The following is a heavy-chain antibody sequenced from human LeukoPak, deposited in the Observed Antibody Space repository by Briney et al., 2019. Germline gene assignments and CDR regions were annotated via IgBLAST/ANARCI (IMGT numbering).Heavy chain of an antibody. Sequence: ASVKVSCKASGYTFTNYYMHWVRQAPGQGLEWMGLINPSGTSTNYARKFQDRVTMTRDTSTNTVYMDLSGLTSEDTAVYYCARGIRRGYDGDYWGQGTLVTVSS. CDR2: INPSGTST. CDR1: GYTFTNYY. D-gene: IGHD5-12*01. V-gene: IGHV1-46*01. CDR3: ARGIRRGYDGDY. J-gene: IGHJ4*02.